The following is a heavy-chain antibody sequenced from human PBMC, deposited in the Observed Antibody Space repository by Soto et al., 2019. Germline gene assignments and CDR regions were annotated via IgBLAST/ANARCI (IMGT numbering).Heavy chain of an antibody. J-gene: IGHJ3*02. CDR1: GGSVSSGSYY. CDR2: IYYSGST. Sequence: SETLSLTCTVSGGSVSSGSYYWSWIRQPPGKGLEWIGYIYYSGSTNYNPSLKSRVTISVDTSKNQFSLKLSSVTAADTAVYYCARDADHRHSYGFGGSAFDIWGQGTMVTVSS. CDR3: ARDADHRHSYGFGGSAFDI. V-gene: IGHV4-61*01. D-gene: IGHD5-18*01.